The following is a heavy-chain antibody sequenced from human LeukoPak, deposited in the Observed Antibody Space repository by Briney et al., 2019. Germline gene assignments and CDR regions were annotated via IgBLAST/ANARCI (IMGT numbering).Heavy chain of an antibody. Sequence: GASVKVSCKASGYTFTDYFMHWVRQAPGQGLEWMGWITPNSGGTNYAQKFQGRVTMTRDTSISTAYMELSRLRSDDTAVYYCARGYPLSTTAAGTYFQHWGQGTLVTVSS. CDR2: ITPNSGGT. CDR1: GYTFTDYF. J-gene: IGHJ1*01. V-gene: IGHV1-2*02. D-gene: IGHD6-13*01. CDR3: ARGYPLSTTAAGTYFQH.